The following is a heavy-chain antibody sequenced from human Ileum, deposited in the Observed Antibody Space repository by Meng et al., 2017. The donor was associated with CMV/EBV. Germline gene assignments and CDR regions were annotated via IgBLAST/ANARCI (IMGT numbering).Heavy chain of an antibody. CDR3: AKGWGQWLVECYFDY. D-gene: IGHD6-19*01. Sequence: FWFTFRTDAMTCVRLAPWKGLELVSGISPSGGNSHYADSVKGRFTISRDNSKNTLYLQMNSLTAEDTALYYCAKGWGQWLVECYFDYWGQGTLVTVSS. CDR1: WFTFRTDA. V-gene: IGHV3-23*01. CDR2: ISPSGGNS. J-gene: IGHJ4*02.